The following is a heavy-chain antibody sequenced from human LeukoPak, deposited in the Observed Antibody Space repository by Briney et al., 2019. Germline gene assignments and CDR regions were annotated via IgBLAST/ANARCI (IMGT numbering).Heavy chain of an antibody. CDR1: GFTFRSYW. D-gene: IGHD3-10*01. J-gene: IGHJ3*02. CDR3: ARGSGSYSSDAFDI. Sequence: GGSLRLSCAASGFTFRSYWMHWVRQTPGKGLVWVSRINGDGSNTTYADSVKGRFTTSRGTAKNTLYLQMISLRADDTAVYYCARGSGSYSSDAFDIWGQGTMVTVSS. CDR2: INGDGSNT. V-gene: IGHV3-74*01.